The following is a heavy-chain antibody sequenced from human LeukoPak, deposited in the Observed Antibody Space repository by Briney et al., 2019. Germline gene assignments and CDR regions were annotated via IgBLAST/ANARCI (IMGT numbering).Heavy chain of an antibody. D-gene: IGHD3-9*01. CDR3: ANLGWEYYDILTGPRFDY. Sequence: PGGSLRLSCAASGFTFSSYAMSWVRQAPGKGLEWVSAISGSGGSTYYAGSVKGRFTISRDNSKNTLYLQMNSLRAEDTAVYYCANLGWEYYDILTGPRFDYWGQGTLVTVSS. J-gene: IGHJ4*02. CDR1: GFTFSSYA. V-gene: IGHV3-23*01. CDR2: ISGSGGST.